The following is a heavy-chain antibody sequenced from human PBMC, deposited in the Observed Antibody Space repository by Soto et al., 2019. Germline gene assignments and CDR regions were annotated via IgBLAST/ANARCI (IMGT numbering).Heavy chain of an antibody. CDR1: GGSISSYY. D-gene: IGHD3-3*01. CDR3: AREGSVSSYYDFWSGPSGFDY. CDR2: IYYSGST. V-gene: IGHV4-59*01. J-gene: IGHJ4*02. Sequence: KPSETLSLTCTVSGGSISSYYWSWIRQPPGKGLEWIGYIYYSGSTNYNPSLKSRVTISVDTSKNQFSLKLSSVTAADTAVYYCAREGSVSSYYDFWSGPSGFDYWGQGTLVTVSS.